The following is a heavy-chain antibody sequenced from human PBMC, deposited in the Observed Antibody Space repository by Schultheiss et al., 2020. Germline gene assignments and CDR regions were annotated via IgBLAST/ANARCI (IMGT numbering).Heavy chain of an antibody. CDR1: GFTFSTYW. Sequence: GGSLRLSCAASGFTFSTYWMSWVRQAPGKGLEWVANIKQDGSEKYYVDSVKGRFTISRDNAKNSLYLQMNSLRAEDTAMYYCARERTEYPDYYDSSGYHDAFDIWGQGTMV. V-gene: IGHV3-7*01. CDR2: IKQDGSEK. J-gene: IGHJ3*02. D-gene: IGHD3-22*01. CDR3: ARERTEYPDYYDSSGYHDAFDI.